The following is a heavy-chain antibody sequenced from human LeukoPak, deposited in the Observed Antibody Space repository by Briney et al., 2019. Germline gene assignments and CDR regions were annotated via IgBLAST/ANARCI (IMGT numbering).Heavy chain of an antibody. V-gene: IGHV5-51*01. J-gene: IGHJ4*02. Sequence: GESLNISCKGSGYSFTSYWIGWVRQVPGKGLEWMGIIYPGDSDTRYSPSFQAQVTISADKSISTAYLQWSSLKASDAAMYYCARLSAAGMDYWGQGTLVTVSS. CDR1: GYSFTSYW. CDR3: ARLSAAGMDY. CDR2: IYPGDSDT. D-gene: IGHD6-13*01.